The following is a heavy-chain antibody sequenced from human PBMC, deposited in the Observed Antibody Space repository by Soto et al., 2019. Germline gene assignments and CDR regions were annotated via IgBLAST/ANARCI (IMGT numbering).Heavy chain of an antibody. Sequence: QVQLVQSGAEVKKPGASVKVSCKASGYTFTSYGISWVRQAPGQGLEWMGWISAYNGNTNYAQKLQGRVTMTTDTSTSTAYMELRSMRSDDTAVYYCAREALLRLYYYYGMDVWGQGTTVTVSS. CDR3: AREALLRLYYYYGMDV. D-gene: IGHD1-26*01. V-gene: IGHV1-18*01. J-gene: IGHJ6*02. CDR1: GYTFTSYG. CDR2: ISAYNGNT.